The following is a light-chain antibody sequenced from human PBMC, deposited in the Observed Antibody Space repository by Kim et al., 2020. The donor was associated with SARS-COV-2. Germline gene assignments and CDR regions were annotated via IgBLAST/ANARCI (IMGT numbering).Light chain of an antibody. J-gene: IGLJ3*02. V-gene: IGLV1-40*01. CDR1: SSNIGAGYD. Sequence: VTVSCTGSSSNIGAGYDVHWYQQLPGTAPKLLSYGNSNRPSGVPDRFSGSKSGTSASLAITGLQAEDEADYYCQSYDSSLSGYWVFGGGTQLTVL. CDR3: QSYDSSLSGYWV. CDR2: GNS.